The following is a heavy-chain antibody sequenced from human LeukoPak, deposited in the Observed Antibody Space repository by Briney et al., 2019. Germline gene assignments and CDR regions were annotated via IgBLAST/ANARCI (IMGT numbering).Heavy chain of an antibody. CDR1: GGSISSYY. CDR3: ASSYCSGGSCYNP. D-gene: IGHD2-15*01. V-gene: IGHV4-59*08. Sequence: PSETLSLTCTVSGGSISSYYWSWIRQPPGKGLEWIGYIYYSGSTNYNPSLKSRVTISVDTSKNQFSLKLGSVTAADTAVYYCASSYCSGGSCYNPWGQGTLVTVSS. J-gene: IGHJ5*02. CDR2: IYYSGST.